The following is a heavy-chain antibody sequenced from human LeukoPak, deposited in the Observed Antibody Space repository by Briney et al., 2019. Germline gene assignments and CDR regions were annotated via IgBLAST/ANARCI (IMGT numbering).Heavy chain of an antibody. V-gene: IGHV1-46*01. D-gene: IGHD4-23*01. J-gene: IGHJ4*02. CDR1: GYIFTSYY. CDR2: INPSGGST. CDR3: ARDGYGGNSGSDY. Sequence: ASLKVSCKTSGYIFTSYYIHWVRQAPGQGLEWMGVINPSGGSTSYAQKFQGRVTMTRDTSRSTVYMELSSLRSEDTAVYYCARDGYGGNSGSDYWGQGTLVTVSS.